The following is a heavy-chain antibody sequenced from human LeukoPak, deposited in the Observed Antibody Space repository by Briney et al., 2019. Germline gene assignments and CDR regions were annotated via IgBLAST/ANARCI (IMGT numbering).Heavy chain of an antibody. CDR3: ARLENSSSRSWFDP. D-gene: IGHD6-6*01. J-gene: IGHJ5*02. CDR2: IYTSGST. Sequence: PSETLSLTCTVSGGSISSYYWSWIRQPAGKGLEWIGRIYTSGSTNYNPSLKSRVTMSVDTSKNQFSLKLSSVTAADTAVYYCARLENSSSRSWFDPWGQGTLVTVSS. CDR1: GGSISSYY. V-gene: IGHV4-4*07.